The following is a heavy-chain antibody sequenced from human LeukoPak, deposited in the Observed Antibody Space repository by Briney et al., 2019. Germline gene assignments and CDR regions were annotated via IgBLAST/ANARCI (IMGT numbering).Heavy chain of an antibody. V-gene: IGHV3-21*01. Sequence: GGSLRLSCAASGFTFSSYSMNWVRQAPGKGLEWVSSISSSSSYIYYADSVKGRFTISRDNAKNSLYLQMNSLRAEDTAVYYCARTREQWQVLDYWGQGTLVTVSS. CDR3: ARTREQWQVLDY. J-gene: IGHJ4*02. CDR1: GFTFSSYS. D-gene: IGHD6-19*01. CDR2: ISSSSSYI.